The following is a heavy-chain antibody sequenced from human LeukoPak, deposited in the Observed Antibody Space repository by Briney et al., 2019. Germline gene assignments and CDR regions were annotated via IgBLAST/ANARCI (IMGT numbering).Heavy chain of an antibody. CDR1: GFTFSSYA. D-gene: IGHD2-2*01. J-gene: IGHJ4*02. CDR2: ISFGGDNT. CDR3: TKDFRTYHLLQSYFDY. V-gene: IGHV3-23*01. Sequence: GGSLRLSCAASGFTFSSYAMSWVRQAPGKGLEWVSGISFGGDNTYYADSVKGRFTISRDNSKNTLYLQMNSLEVEDTAIYYCTKDFRTYHLLQSYFDYWGQGTLVTVSS.